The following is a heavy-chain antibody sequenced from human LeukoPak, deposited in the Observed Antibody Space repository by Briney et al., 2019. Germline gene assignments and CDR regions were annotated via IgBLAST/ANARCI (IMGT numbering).Heavy chain of an antibody. Sequence: GGSLRLSCAASGFTFTHYGMNWVRQAPGKGLEWVSGIRANGETTHYADSVRGRFTISRDNSRSMVWLQMNSLTAEDTAVYFCARRSGVAVAGAFDYWGQGTLVTVSS. D-gene: IGHD6-19*01. J-gene: IGHJ4*02. CDR2: IRANGETT. CDR1: GFTFTHYG. V-gene: IGHV3-23*01. CDR3: ARRSGVAVAGAFDY.